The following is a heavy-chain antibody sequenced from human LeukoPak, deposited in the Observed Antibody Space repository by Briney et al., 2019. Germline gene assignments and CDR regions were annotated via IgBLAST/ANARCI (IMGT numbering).Heavy chain of an antibody. CDR1: GYTFTSYG. D-gene: IGHD3-22*01. CDR3: ARASITMISSRPFDY. J-gene: IGHJ4*02. V-gene: IGHV1-69*06. CDR2: IIPIFGTA. Sequence: SVKVSCKASGYTFTSYGISWVRQAPGQGLEWMGGIIPIFGTANYAQKFQGRVTITADKSTSTAYMELSSLRSEDTAVYYCARASITMISSRPFDYWGQGTLVTVSS.